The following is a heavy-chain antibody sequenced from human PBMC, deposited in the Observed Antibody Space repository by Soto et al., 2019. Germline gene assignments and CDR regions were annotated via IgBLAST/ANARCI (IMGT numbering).Heavy chain of an antibody. Sequence: SETLSLTCTVSGGSISSGDYYWSWIRQPPGKGLEWIGYIYYSGSTNYNPSLKSRVTISVDTSKNQFSLKLSSVTAADTAVYYCARDHCDGDCHPYYWCQGTLLTVSS. V-gene: IGHV4-61*08. D-gene: IGHD2-21*02. CDR3: ARDHCDGDCHPYY. CDR1: GGSISSGDYY. J-gene: IGHJ4*02. CDR2: IYYSGST.